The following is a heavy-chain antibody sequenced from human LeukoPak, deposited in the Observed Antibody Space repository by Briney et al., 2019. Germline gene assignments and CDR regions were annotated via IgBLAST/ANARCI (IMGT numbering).Heavy chain of an antibody. D-gene: IGHD5-18*01. V-gene: IGHV3-66*01. CDR2: IYSGGST. Sequence: GGYLRLSCAASGFTVSSNYMSWVRQAPGKGLEWVSVIYSGGSTYYADSVKGRFTISRDNSKNTLYLQMNSLRAEDTAVYYCAREAVDTAMAFDYWGQGTLVTVSS. J-gene: IGHJ4*02. CDR1: GFTVSSNY. CDR3: AREAVDTAMAFDY.